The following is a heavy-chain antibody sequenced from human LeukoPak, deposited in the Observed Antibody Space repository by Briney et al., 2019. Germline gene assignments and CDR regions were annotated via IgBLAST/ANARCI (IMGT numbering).Heavy chain of an antibody. CDR3: AREPLYSGYDYYYYYYYMDV. D-gene: IGHD5-12*01. CDR1: GGSISSGSYY. CDR2: IYTSGGT. J-gene: IGHJ6*03. Sequence: SETLSLTCTVSGGSISSGSYYWSWIRQPAGEGLEWIGRIYTSGGTNYNPSLKSRVTISVDTSKNQFSLKLSSVTAADTAVYYCAREPLYSGYDYYYYYYYMDVWGKGTTVTISS. V-gene: IGHV4-61*02.